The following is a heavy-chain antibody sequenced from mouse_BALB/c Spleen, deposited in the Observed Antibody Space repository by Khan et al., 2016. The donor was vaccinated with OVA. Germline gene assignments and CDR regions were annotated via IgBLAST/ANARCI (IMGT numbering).Heavy chain of an antibody. Sequence: QVQLQQPGAELVKPGTSVKISCKASGYTFTSYYMYWVKQRPGQGLEWIGGINPNNGDSNFNEKFKSKATLTVDKSSSTAYMQLGILTSEDSAVYDCARSGYDNPIAYWGQGTLVTVSA. V-gene: IGHV1S81*02. J-gene: IGHJ3*01. CDR2: INPNNGDS. CDR3: ARSGYDNPIAY. D-gene: IGHD2-3*01. CDR1: GYTFTSYY.